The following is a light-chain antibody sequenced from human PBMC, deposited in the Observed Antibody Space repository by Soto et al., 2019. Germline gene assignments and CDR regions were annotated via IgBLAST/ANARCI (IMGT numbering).Light chain of an antibody. Sequence: LPLLVTLGQPDSISCSSRRSLVYSDGNTSLNWCQLRPGQSPRRLICEGSIRDSGVPDRFCGSASGTDFTLKISRVYADDGRHNYFSPGIGMPAASVLRSRHAFG. J-gene: IGKJ5*01. V-gene: IGKV2-30*01. CDR2: EGS. CDR3: SPGIGMPAASVLRSRHA. CDR1: RSLVYSDGNTS.